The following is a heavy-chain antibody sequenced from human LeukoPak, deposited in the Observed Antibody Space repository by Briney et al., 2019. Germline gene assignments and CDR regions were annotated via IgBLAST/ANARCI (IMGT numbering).Heavy chain of an antibody. V-gene: IGHV3-7*03. CDR3: ARVVSGYRFDY. D-gene: IGHD3-3*01. CDR1: GFTFSSYW. Sequence: GGSLRLSCAASGFTFSSYWMSWVRQAPGKGLEWVANIKEDGSQKYYVDSVRGRFTISRDNAKNSLYLQMDSLRAEDTAVYYCARVVSGYRFDYWGQGTLVTVSS. CDR2: IKEDGSQK. J-gene: IGHJ4*02.